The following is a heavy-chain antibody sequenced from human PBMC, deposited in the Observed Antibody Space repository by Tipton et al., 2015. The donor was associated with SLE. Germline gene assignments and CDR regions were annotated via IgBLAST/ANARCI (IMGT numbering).Heavy chain of an antibody. CDR1: GFIFSDYS. V-gene: IGHV3-21*01. Sequence: SLRLSCAASGFIFSDYSMNWVRQAPGKGLEWVSSISSSRTYVYYTDSVKGRFTISRDNAKDSVYLQMNGLRAEDTAVYYCARSKAGGYWGQVALVTVSS. CDR2: ISSSRTYV. J-gene: IGHJ4*02. D-gene: IGHD6-13*01. CDR3: ARSKAGGY.